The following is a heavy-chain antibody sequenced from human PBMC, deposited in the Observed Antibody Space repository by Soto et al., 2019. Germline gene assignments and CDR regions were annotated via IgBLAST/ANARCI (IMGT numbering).Heavy chain of an antibody. Sequence: PSETLSLTCAVYGGSFSGYYWSWIRQPPGKGLEWIGEINHSGSTNYNPSLKSRVTISVDTSKNQFSLKLSSVTAADTAVYYCARGYDDFDYWGQGTLVTVSS. CDR3: ARGYDDFDY. V-gene: IGHV4-34*01. D-gene: IGHD5-12*01. CDR1: GGSFSGYY. J-gene: IGHJ4*02. CDR2: INHSGST.